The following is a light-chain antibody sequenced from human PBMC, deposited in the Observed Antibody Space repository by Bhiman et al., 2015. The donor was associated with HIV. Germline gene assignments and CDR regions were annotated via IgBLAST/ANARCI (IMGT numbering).Light chain of an antibody. CDR1: SSDVGGYNY. Sequence: QSALTQPRSVSGSPGQSVTISCTGTSSDVGGYNYVSWYQHHPGKAPKLMTYDVNKRPSGVPDRFSGSKSGNTASLTISGLQAEDEADYYCCSYAGTYTYVIIGGGTKLTVL. CDR2: DVN. CDR3: CSYAGTYTYVI. V-gene: IGLV2-11*01. J-gene: IGLJ2*01.